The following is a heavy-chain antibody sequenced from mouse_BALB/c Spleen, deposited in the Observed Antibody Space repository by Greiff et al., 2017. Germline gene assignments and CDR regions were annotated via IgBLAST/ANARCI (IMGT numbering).Heavy chain of an antibody. CDR1: GFTFSSYT. J-gene: IGHJ1*01. V-gene: IGHV5-12-2*01. Sequence: EVQGVESGGGLVQPGGSLKLSCAASGFTFSSYTMSWVRQTPEKRLEWVAYISNGGGSTYYPDTVKGRFTISRDNAKNTLYLQMSSLKSEDTAMYYCARQAPLSTMITTRDWYFDVWGAGTTVTVSS. CDR3: ARQAPLSTMITTRDWYFDV. CDR2: ISNGGGST. D-gene: IGHD2-4*01.